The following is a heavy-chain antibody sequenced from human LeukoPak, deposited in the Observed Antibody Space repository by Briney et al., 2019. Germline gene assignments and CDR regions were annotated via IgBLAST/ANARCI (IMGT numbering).Heavy chain of an antibody. V-gene: IGHV1-2*02. CDR1: GYTFTGYY. D-gene: IGHD6-19*01. J-gene: IGHJ6*03. Sequence: APVKVSCKASGYTFTGYYMHWVRQAPGQGLEWMGWINPNSGGTNYAQKFQGRVTMTRDTSISTAYMELSRLRSDDTAVYYCARDSSGWLRYYYYYMDVWGKGTTVTVSS. CDR2: INPNSGGT. CDR3: ARDSSGWLRYYYYYMDV.